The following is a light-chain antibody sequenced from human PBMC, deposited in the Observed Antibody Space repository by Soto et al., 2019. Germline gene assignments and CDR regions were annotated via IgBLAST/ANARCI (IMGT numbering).Light chain of an antibody. CDR2: DTS. J-gene: IGKJ4*01. Sequence: EIVMTQSPASLSLYPGERATLSCRASQSVDIYLAWYQQRPGQAPRLLIYDTSIRAPGIPATFSGSGSGTEFTLTISSLQSEDVAVYYCQQYKDWPPITFGGGTKVQIK. CDR1: QSVDIY. V-gene: IGKV3-15*01. CDR3: QQYKDWPPIT.